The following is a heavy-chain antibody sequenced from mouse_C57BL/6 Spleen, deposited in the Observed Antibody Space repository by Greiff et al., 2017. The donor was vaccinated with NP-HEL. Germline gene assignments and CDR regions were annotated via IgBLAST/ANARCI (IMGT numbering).Heavy chain of an antibody. CDR3: ARREYDYDYFDY. CDR2: IYPGDGDT. J-gene: IGHJ2*01. V-gene: IGHV1-82*01. D-gene: IGHD2-4*01. CDR1: GYAFSSSW. Sequence: VQGVESGPELVKPGASVKISCKASGYAFSSSWMNWVKQRPGKGLEWIGRIYPGDGDTNYNGKFKGKATLTADKSSSTAYMQLSSLTSEDSAVYFCARREYDYDYFDYWGQGTTLTVSS.